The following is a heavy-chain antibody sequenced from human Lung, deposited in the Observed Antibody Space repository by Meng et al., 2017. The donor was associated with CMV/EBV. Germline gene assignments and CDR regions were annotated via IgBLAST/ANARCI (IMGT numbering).Heavy chain of an antibody. D-gene: IGHD1-26*01. J-gene: IGHJ4*02. V-gene: IGHV4-39*07. CDR3: ARGDSGSYYFDY. CDR1: GGSISSSTYY. CDR2: LYYSGST. Sequence: SXTXSLXCTVSGGSISSSTYYWGWVRQPPGKGLEWIGSLYYSGSTYYNPSLKSRVTISVVTSMNQFSLKLSSVTAADTAMYYCARGDSGSYYFDYWGQGTLVTVSS.